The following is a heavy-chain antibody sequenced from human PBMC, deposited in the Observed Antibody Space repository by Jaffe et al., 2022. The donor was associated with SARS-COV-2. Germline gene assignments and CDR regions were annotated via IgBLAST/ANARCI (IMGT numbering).Heavy chain of an antibody. CDR1: GYTFTSYD. CDR2: MNPNSGNT. D-gene: IGHD3-10*01. J-gene: IGHJ6*02. CDR3: ARSGGEGLLWFGTRGYYGMDV. V-gene: IGHV1-8*01. Sequence: QVQLVQSGAEVKKPGASVKVSCKASGYTFTSYDINWVRQATGQGLEWMGWMNPNSGNTGYAQKFQGRVTMTRNTSISTAYMELSSLRSEDTAVYYCARSGGEGLLWFGTRGYYGMDVWGQGTTVTVSS.